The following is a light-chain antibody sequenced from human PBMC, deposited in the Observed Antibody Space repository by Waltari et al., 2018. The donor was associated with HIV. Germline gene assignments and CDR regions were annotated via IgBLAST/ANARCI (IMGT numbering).Light chain of an antibody. CDR1: QSVSSSY. V-gene: IGKV3-20*01. Sequence: EFVLTQSPGTLSVSPGVRATLSCRASQSVSSSYLAWYQQGPGQAPRLLIYGASSRAAGIPDRFTGSGSGTDFTLTISRLEPEDFAVYYCQHFDTSLPKYTFGQGTKLEIK. J-gene: IGKJ2*01. CDR2: GAS. CDR3: QHFDTSLPKYT.